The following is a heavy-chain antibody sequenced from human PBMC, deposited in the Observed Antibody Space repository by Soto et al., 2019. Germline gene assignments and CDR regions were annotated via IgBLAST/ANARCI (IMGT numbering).Heavy chain of an antibody. CDR1: GFTFSSYV. J-gene: IGHJ4*02. CDR2: VSTSGGST. D-gene: IGHD5-12*01. V-gene: IGHV3-23*01. Sequence: EVQLLESGGGLVQPGGSLRLSCAASGFTFSSYVMSWVRQAPGKGLEWVSAVSTSGGSTFYAGSVKGRFAISRDNSKNTLYLQMNSLRAEDTAVYYCAKKAGYIGYDPFDYWGQGTLVTVSS. CDR3: AKKAGYIGYDPFDY.